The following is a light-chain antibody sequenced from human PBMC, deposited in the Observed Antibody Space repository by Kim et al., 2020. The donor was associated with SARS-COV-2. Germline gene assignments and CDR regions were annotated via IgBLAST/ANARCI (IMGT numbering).Light chain of an antibody. V-gene: IGLV2-14*01. J-gene: IGLJ3*02. CDR2: DVS. CDR3: SSYTGSSTWV. CDR1: SSDVGGYNY. Sequence: QSALTQPASVSGSPGQPITISCTGTSSDVGGYNYVSWYQQHPGKAPKLMIYDVSKRPSGVSNRFSGSKSGNTASLTISGLQAEDEADYYCSSYTGSSTWVFGGGTQLTVL.